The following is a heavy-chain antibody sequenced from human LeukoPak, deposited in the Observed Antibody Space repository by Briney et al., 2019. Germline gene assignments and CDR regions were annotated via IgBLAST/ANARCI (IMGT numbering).Heavy chain of an antibody. Sequence: GGSLRLSCAASGFTFSSYSMNWVRQAPGKGLEWVSSISSSSSYIYYADSVKGRFTISRDNAKNSLYLQMNSLRAEDTAVYYCARDSVLLCYYDSSGYYGLDYWGQGTLVTVSS. V-gene: IGHV3-21*01. CDR3: ARDSVLLCYYDSSGYYGLDY. D-gene: IGHD3-22*01. CDR2: ISSSSSYI. J-gene: IGHJ4*02. CDR1: GFTFSSYS.